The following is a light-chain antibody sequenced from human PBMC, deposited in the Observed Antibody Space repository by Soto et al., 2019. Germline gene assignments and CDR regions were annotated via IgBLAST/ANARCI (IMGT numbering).Light chain of an antibody. CDR2: EVN. V-gene: IGLV2-8*01. CDR3: TSYGGSDNLM. J-gene: IGLJ3*02. CDR1: SSDIGAYNY. Sequence: QPVLTQPPSASGSPGQSVTISCTGTSSDIGAYNYVSWFQQHPGEAPKLIISEVNKRPSGVPDRFSGSKSGNTASLTVSGLQAEDEADYYCTSYGGSDNLMFGGGTKLTVL.